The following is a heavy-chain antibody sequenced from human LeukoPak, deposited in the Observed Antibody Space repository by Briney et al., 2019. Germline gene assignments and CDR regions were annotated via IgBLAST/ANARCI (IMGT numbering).Heavy chain of an antibody. CDR1: GFSFSSYW. Sequence: GGSLRLSCAASGFSFSSYWMHWVRQAPGKGLVWVSRLNTDGSSTNYADSVKGRFTISRDNAKNTLYLQMNSLRAEDTAIYYCARVADRSNWYIDYWGQGTLVAVSS. J-gene: IGHJ4*02. V-gene: IGHV3-74*01. CDR3: ARVADRSNWYIDY. CDR2: LNTDGSST. D-gene: IGHD6-13*01.